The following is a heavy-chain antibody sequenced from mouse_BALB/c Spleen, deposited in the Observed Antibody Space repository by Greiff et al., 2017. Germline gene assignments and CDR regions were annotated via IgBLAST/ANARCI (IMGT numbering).Heavy chain of an antibody. CDR3: ASYGSSYGYFDY. V-gene: IGHV2-2*02. CDR1: GFSLTSYG. CDR2: IWSGGST. D-gene: IGHD1-1*01. J-gene: IGHJ2*01. Sequence: VKLMESGPGLVQPSQSLSITCTVSGFSLTSYGVHWVRQSPGKGLEWLGVIWSGGSTDYNAAFISRLSISKDNSKSQVFFKMNSLQANDTAIYYCASYGSSYGYFDYWGQGTTLTVSS.